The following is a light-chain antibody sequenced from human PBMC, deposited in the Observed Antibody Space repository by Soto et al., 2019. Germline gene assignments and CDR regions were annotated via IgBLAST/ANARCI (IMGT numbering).Light chain of an antibody. V-gene: IGLV2-23*02. CDR3: RSYADSNTYMV. CDR2: EVS. CDR1: NSDVGSYNL. J-gene: IGLJ2*01. Sequence: QSVLTQPASVSGSPGQSITISCTGTNSDVGSYNLVSWYQQHPGTAHKLMIYEVSKPPSGVSDGFSGSKSGNTASLTISGLQAKEEADYFVRSYADSNTYMVFGGGTQLTVL.